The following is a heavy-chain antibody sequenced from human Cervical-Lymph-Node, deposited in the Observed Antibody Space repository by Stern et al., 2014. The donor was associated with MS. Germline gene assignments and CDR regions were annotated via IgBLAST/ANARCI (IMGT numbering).Heavy chain of an antibody. Sequence: QVQLVQSGAEVMKPGSSVKVSCQASGGTFSSYAISWVRKAPGQGLEWVGGIIPIFGPAHSAHEFQGRVTITADEPKIPGYMELSSLRSEDTAVYYCARGELKEGLVRGMDVWGQGTTVTVSS. D-gene: IGHD1-26*01. J-gene: IGHJ6*02. V-gene: IGHV1-69*01. CDR3: ARGELKEGLVRGMDV. CDR1: GGTFSSYA. CDR2: IIPIFGPA.